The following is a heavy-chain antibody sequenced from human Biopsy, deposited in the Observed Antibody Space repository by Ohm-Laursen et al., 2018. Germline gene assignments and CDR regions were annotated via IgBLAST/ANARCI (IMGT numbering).Heavy chain of an antibody. CDR2: IYHTGIT. Sequence: PSETLSFTCTVTDGSISNIINYWGWIRQPLGKGLEWLGSIYHTGITDYNPSLKSRVTISVDTSNNQSSLKLSSLTAADTAVYYCARHSFGSGRDFWGQGTLVTVSS. J-gene: IGHJ4*02. V-gene: IGHV4-39*01. CDR3: ARHSFGSGRDF. CDR1: DGSISNIINY. D-gene: IGHD3-10*01.